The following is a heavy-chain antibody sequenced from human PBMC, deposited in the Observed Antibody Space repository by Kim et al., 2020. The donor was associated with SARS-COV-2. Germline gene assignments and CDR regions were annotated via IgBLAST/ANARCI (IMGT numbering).Heavy chain of an antibody. D-gene: IGHD3-10*01. V-gene: IGHV3-15*01. Sequence: GGSLRLSCAASGFTFSNAWMSWVRQAPGKGLEWVGRIKSKTDGGTTDYAAPVKGRFTISRDDSKNTLYLQMNSLKTEDTAVYYCNLRRGVIIFPDYWGQGTLVTVSS. CDR1: GFTFSNAW. CDR2: IKSKTDGGTT. J-gene: IGHJ4*02. CDR3: NLRRGVIIFPDY.